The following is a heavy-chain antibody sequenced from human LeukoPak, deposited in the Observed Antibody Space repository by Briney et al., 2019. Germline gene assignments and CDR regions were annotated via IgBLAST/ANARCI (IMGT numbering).Heavy chain of an antibody. V-gene: IGHV3-43*02. Sequence: GGSLRLSCAASGFTFDGYAMHWVRQAPGKGLEWVSLITGDGAGTYYADSVKGRFTISRDNSKNSLYLQMDSLRIEDTALYYCAKDGDYYFDYWGQGTLDTVSS. CDR2: ITGDGAGT. D-gene: IGHD4-17*01. CDR3: AKDGDYYFDY. J-gene: IGHJ4*02. CDR1: GFTFDGYA.